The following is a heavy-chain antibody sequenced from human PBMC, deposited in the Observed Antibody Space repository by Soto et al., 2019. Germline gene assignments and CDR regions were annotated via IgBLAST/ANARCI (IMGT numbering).Heavy chain of an antibody. D-gene: IGHD2-2*01. CDR3: ARSQGSSTSLEIYYYYYYGMDV. CDR1: GGTFSSYA. Sequence: QVQLVQSGAEVKKPGSSVKVSCKASGGTFSSYAISWVRQAPGQGLEWMGGIIPISDTTNYAQKFQGTVTITADESTSGAYMELSSLRSAATAVYYCARSQGSSTSLEIYYYYYYGMDVWGQGTTVTVSS. CDR2: IIPISDTT. V-gene: IGHV1-69*01. J-gene: IGHJ6*02.